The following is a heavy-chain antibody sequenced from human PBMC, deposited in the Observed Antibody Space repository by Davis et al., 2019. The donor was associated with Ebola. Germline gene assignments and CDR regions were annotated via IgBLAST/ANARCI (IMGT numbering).Heavy chain of an antibody. V-gene: IGHV3-21*01. J-gene: IGHJ6*02. CDR2: ISSSSSYI. D-gene: IGHD3-22*01. CDR1: GFTFSSYA. Sequence: GGSLRLSCAASGFTFSSYAMSWVRQAPGKGLEWVSSISSSSSYIYYADSVKGRFTISRDNAKNSLYLQMNSLRAEDTAVYYCARDGNYYDSSGYGDVWGQGTTVTVSS. CDR3: ARDGNYYDSSGYGDV.